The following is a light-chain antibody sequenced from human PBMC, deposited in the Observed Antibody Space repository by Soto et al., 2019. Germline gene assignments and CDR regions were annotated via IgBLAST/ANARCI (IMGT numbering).Light chain of an antibody. J-gene: IGKJ1*01. CDR1: QSVRSSF. Sequence: ESVLTQSPGTLSLSPGERATLSCRASQSVRSSFLAWYQLKPGQAPRLLIYGASSRATGIPDRFSGRGSGTDFTLTISRLEPDDFAVYYCQQYDSSPWTFGQGTKVEIK. V-gene: IGKV3-20*01. CDR3: QQYDSSPWT. CDR2: GAS.